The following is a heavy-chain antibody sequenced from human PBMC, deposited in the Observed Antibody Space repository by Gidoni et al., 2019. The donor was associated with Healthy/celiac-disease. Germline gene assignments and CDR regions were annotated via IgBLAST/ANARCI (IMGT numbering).Heavy chain of an antibody. CDR3: TSYYYDSSGFDY. CDR1: GFTFSNAW. D-gene: IGHD3-22*01. CDR2: IKSKTDGGTT. V-gene: IGHV3-15*01. Sequence: EVQLVESGGGLVKPGGSLRLSCAASGFTFSNAWMSWVRQAPGKGLEWVDRIKSKTDGGTTDYAAPVNGRFTISRDDSKNTLYLQMNSLKTEDTAVYYCTSYYYDSSGFDYWGQGTLVTVSS. J-gene: IGHJ4*02.